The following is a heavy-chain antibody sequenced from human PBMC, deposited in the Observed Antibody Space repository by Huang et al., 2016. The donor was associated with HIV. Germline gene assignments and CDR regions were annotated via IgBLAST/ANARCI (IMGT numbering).Heavy chain of an antibody. Sequence: QLQLQESGPGLVKPSETLSLTCTVSGGSISSSTYYWGWIRQPPGKGLEWIGNIFYSGSTYNSPALESRVSISIDTSKNQFSLRLFSVTAADTAVYYWARTYSSGWLYYFDYWGQGTLVTVSS. CDR3: ARTYSSGWLYYFDY. CDR2: IFYSGST. CDR1: GGSISSSTYY. V-gene: IGHV4-39*01. D-gene: IGHD6-19*01. J-gene: IGHJ4*02.